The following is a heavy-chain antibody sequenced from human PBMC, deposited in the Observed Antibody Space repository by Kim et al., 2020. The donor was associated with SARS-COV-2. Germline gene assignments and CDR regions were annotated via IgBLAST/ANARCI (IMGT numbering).Heavy chain of an antibody. CDR1: GGIFSLFA. J-gene: IGHJ3*01. CDR2: TIPIHGTT. D-gene: IGHD1-20*01. Sequence: SVKVSCKASGGIFSLFAISWVRQAPGQGLEWMGGTIPIHGTTNYAQRFQGRVSITADESTSTAYMELSRLTSEDTAMYFRARDGITGTSSPTDGLDVWG. CDR3: ARDGITGTSSPTDGLDV. V-gene: IGHV1-69*13.